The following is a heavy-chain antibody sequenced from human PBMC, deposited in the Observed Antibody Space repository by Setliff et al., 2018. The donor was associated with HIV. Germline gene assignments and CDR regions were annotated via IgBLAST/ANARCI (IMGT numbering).Heavy chain of an antibody. V-gene: IGHV4-39*01. CDR3: ARQTWEYYDTLTGYYRSPKNFDS. Sequence: SETLSLTCTVSGGSITSSNSYWGWIRQSPGKGLEWIGSIYYNGHTSYNPSLQSRVTISVDRSQNQFSLKLSSVTAADTAVYYCARQTWEYYDTLTGYYRSPKNFDSWGQGTLVTVSS. CDR1: GGSITSSNSY. CDR2: IYYNGHT. J-gene: IGHJ4*02. D-gene: IGHD3-9*01.